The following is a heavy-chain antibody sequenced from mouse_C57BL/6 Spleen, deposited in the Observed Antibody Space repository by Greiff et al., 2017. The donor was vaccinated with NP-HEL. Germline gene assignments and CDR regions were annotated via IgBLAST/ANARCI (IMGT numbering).Heavy chain of an antibody. CDR3: VRETSYYDYGGGFAY. CDR1: GFTFNTYA. J-gene: IGHJ3*01. Sequence: EVMLVESGGGLVQPKGSLKLSCAASGFTFNTYAMHWVRQAPGKGLEWVARIRSKSSNYATYYADSVKDRFSISRDDSQSMLYLQMDHLKTEDTARYYCVRETSYYDYGGGFAYWGQGTLVTVSA. D-gene: IGHD2-4*01. CDR2: IRSKSSNYAT. V-gene: IGHV10-3*01.